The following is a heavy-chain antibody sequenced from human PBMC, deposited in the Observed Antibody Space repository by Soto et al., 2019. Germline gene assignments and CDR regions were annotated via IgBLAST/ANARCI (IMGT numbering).Heavy chain of an antibody. V-gene: IGHV3-30-3*01. CDR2: ISYDGSNK. CDR3: ARESRGYFFDYGSYGMDV. J-gene: IGHJ6*02. D-gene: IGHD2-15*01. Sequence: QVQLVESGGGVVQPGRSLRLSCAASGFTFSSYAMHWVRQAPGKGLEWVAVISYDGSNKYYADSVKGRFTISRDNSKNTLYLQMNSLRAEDTAVYYCARESRGYFFDYGSYGMDVWGQGTTVTVSS. CDR1: GFTFSSYA.